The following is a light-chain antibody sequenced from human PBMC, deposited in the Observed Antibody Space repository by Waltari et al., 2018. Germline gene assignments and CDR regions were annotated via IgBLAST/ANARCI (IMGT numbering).Light chain of an antibody. CDR2: KAS. CDR3: QQYNSPLVT. CDR1: QSISSW. Sequence: DIQMTQSPSTLSASVGDRVTITCRASQSISSWLAWYQQKPGKAPKLLIYKASSLESGVPSRVSGSGSGTEFTLTISSLQPDDFATYYCQQYNSPLVTFGPGTKVDIK. J-gene: IGKJ3*01. V-gene: IGKV1-5*03.